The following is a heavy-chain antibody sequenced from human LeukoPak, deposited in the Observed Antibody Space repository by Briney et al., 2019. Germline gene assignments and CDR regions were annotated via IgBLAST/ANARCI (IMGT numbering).Heavy chain of an antibody. V-gene: IGHV4-59*12. CDR1: GGSISSYY. CDR3: ASSVGATRPFDY. J-gene: IGHJ4*02. Sequence: SETLSLTCTVSGGSISSYYWSWIRQPPGKGLEWIGYIYYSGSTNYNPSLKSRVTISVGTSKNQFSLKLSSVTAADTAVYYCASSVGATRPFDYWGQGTLVTVSS. CDR2: IYYSGST. D-gene: IGHD1-26*01.